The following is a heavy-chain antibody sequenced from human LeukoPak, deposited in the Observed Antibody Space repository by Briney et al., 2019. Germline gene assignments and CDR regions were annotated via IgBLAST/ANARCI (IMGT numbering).Heavy chain of an antibody. Sequence: PSETLSLTCTVSGGSISSYYWSWIRQPPGKGLEWIGYIYYSGSTNYNPSLKSRVTISVDTSKNQFSLKLSSVTAADTAVYYCARVPSGSRGIWWFDPWGQGTLVTVSS. J-gene: IGHJ5*02. D-gene: IGHD1-26*01. CDR3: ARVPSGSRGIWWFDP. V-gene: IGHV4-59*01. CDR2: IYYSGST. CDR1: GGSISSYY.